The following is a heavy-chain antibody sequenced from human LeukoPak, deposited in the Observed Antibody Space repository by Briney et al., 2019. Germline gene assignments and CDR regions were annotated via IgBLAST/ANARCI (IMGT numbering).Heavy chain of an antibody. D-gene: IGHD4-17*01. J-gene: IGHJ4*02. CDR2: INAGNGNT. CDR3: ARDQGATVTYFDY. V-gene: IGHV1-3*01. CDR1: GCTFTSYA. Sequence: ASVKVSCKASGCTFTSYAMHWVRQAPGQRLEWMGWINAGNGNTKYSQKFQGRVTITRDTSASTAYMELSSLRSEDTAVYYCARDQGATVTYFDYWGQGTLVTVSS.